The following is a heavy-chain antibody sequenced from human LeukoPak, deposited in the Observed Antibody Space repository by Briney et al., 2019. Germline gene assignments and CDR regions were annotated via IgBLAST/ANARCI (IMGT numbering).Heavy chain of an antibody. V-gene: IGHV3-23*01. CDR3: AKDLSLEYSSSSYFDY. J-gene: IGHJ4*02. CDR1: GLTFSRYA. CDR2: ISAGGGNT. D-gene: IGHD6-6*01. Sequence: GGSLRLSCAASGLTFSRYAMSWVRQAPGKGLEWVSTISAGGGNTFYADSVKGRFTISRDNSKNTLYLQMNSLRAEDTAVYYCAKDLSLEYSSSSYFDYWGQGTLVTVSS.